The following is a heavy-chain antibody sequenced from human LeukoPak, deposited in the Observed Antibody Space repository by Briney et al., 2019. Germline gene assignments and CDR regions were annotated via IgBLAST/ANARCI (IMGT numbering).Heavy chain of an antibody. J-gene: IGHJ6*03. CDR1: GGTFRTYS. CDR3: ARVDRYHFYLDV. CDR2: IIPIFGTP. Sequence: SVKVSCKASGGTFRTYSVTWVRQAPGQGLEWMGGIIPIFGTPNYAQKFQGRAKVTTDDATGTAYMELSSLMSEDTAIYYCARVDRYHFYLDVWGKGTPVTVSS. V-gene: IGHV1-69*05.